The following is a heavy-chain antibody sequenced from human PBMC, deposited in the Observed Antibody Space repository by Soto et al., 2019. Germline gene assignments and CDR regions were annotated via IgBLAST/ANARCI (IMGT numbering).Heavy chain of an antibody. Sequence: GASVKVSCKASGGTFSSYAISWVRQAPGQGLEWMGGIIPIFGTANYAQKFQGRVTITADESTSTAYMELSSLRSEDTAVYYCARRAGDIQLTYFDYWGQGTLVTVSS. CDR1: GGTFSSYA. J-gene: IGHJ4*02. V-gene: IGHV1-69*13. CDR3: ARRAGDIQLTYFDY. D-gene: IGHD5-18*01. CDR2: IIPIFGTA.